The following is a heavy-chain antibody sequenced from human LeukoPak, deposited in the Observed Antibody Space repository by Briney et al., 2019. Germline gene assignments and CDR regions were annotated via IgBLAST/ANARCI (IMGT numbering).Heavy chain of an antibody. D-gene: IGHD1-26*01. V-gene: IGHV3-7*01. CDR3: ARDWLGYSGSYFWFDP. CDR2: IKQDGSEK. J-gene: IGHJ5*02. Sequence: PGGSLRLSCAASGFTFSSYWMSWVRQAPGKGLEWAANIKQDGSEKYYVDSVKGRFTISRDNAKNSLYLQMNSLRAEDTAVYYCARDWLGYSGSYFWFDPWGQGTLVTVSS. CDR1: GFTFSSYW.